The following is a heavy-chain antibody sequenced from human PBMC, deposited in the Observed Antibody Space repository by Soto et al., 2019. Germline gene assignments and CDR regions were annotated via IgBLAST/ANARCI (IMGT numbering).Heavy chain of an antibody. CDR3: ARDQEPSTLYYDYYYMDV. V-gene: IGHV1-46*03. J-gene: IGHJ6*03. CDR2: INPSGGST. CDR1: GYTFTSYY. Sequence: GASLKVSCKASGYTFTSYYIHWVRQAPGQGLEWMGIINPSGGSTSYAQKFQGRVTMTRDTSTSTVYMEVSGLRSEDTAVYYCARDQEPSTLYYDYYYMDVWGKGTTVTVSS.